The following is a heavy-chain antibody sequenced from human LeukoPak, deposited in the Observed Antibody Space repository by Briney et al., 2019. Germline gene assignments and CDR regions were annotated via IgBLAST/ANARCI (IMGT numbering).Heavy chain of an antibody. J-gene: IGHJ4*02. CDR2: IKQDGSEK. CDR3: ATYYDFWSGYYPPRLFDY. D-gene: IGHD3-3*01. Sequence: GGSLRLSCAASGFTFSSYWMSWVRQAPGKGLEWVANIKQDGSEKYYVDSVKGRFTISRDNAKNSLYLQMNSLRAEDTAVYYCATYYDFWSGYYPPRLFDYLGQGTLVTVSS. CDR1: GFTFSSYW. V-gene: IGHV3-7*01.